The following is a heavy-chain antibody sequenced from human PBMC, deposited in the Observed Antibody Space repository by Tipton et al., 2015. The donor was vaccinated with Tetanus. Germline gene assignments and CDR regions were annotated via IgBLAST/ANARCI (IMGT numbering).Heavy chain of an antibody. D-gene: IGHD1-1*01. V-gene: IGHV3-7*01. CDR2: IKQDGSEK. Sequence: SLRLSCAASGFTFSSYWMSWVRQAPGKGLEWVANIKQDGSEKYYADSVKGRFTISRDHAKNTVYLQMNSLRAEDTAVYFCARRSLTNYGLDVWGQGTPVTVSS. CDR1: GFTFSSYW. J-gene: IGHJ6*02. CDR3: ARRSLTNYGLDV.